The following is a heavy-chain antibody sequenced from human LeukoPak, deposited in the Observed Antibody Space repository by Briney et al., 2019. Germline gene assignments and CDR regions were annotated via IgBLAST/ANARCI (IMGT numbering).Heavy chain of an antibody. D-gene: IGHD5-12*01. CDR2: IKSKVNGVTI. J-gene: IGHJ1*01. V-gene: IGHV3-15*01. CDR3: TTTVGYTGYDWGY. CDR1: GFTFSNAW. Sequence: GGSLRLSCAASGFTFSNAWLSWVRQAPEKGLEWDGRIKSKVNGVTIDYAAPVKGRFTSSRDDSKNTQDLQRNSRRTEDTAVYYCTTTVGYTGYDWGYWGQGALVTVSS.